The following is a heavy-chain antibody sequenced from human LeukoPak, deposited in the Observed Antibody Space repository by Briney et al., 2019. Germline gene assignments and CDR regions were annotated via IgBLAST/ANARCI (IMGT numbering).Heavy chain of an antibody. J-gene: IGHJ4*02. CDR1: GGTFGSYA. CDR3: ARGGSGWLHLLADY. D-gene: IGHD6-19*01. Sequence: ASVEVSCKASGGTFGSYAISWVRQAPGQGLEWMGGIIPIFGTANYAQKFQGRVTITADKSTSTAYMELSRLRSDDTAVYYCARGGSGWLHLLADYWGQGTLVTVSS. CDR2: IIPIFGTA. V-gene: IGHV1-69*06.